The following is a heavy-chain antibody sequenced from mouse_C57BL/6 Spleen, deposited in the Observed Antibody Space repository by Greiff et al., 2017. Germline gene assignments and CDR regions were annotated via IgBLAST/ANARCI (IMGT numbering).Heavy chain of an antibody. V-gene: IGHV1-59*01. CDR1: GYTFTSYW. Sequence: QVQLQQSGAELVRPGTSVKLSCKASGYTFTSYWMHWVKQRPGQGLEGIGVIDPSDSYTNYNQKFKGKATLTVDTSSSTAYMQLSSLTSEDSAVYYCARVDYDGYWGQGTLVTVSA. J-gene: IGHJ3*01. CDR3: ARVDYDGY. CDR2: IDPSDSYT. D-gene: IGHD2-4*01.